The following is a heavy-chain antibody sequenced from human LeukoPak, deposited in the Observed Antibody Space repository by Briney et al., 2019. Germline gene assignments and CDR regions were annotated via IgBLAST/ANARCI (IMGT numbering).Heavy chain of an antibody. Sequence: GESLKISCKGSGYSFTSYWIGWVRQMPRKGLEWMGIIYPGDSDTRYSPSFQGQVTISADKSISTAYLQWSSLKASDTAMYYCARRIYCGGDCYYFDYWGQGTLVTVSS. V-gene: IGHV5-51*01. CDR1: GYSFTSYW. CDR3: ARRIYCGGDCYYFDY. CDR2: IYPGDSDT. J-gene: IGHJ4*02. D-gene: IGHD2-21*02.